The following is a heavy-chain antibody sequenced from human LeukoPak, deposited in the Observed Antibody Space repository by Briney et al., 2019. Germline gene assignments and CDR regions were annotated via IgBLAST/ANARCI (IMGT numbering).Heavy chain of an antibody. Sequence: GASVKVSHKASGYTFTVYYMHWVRQAPGQGLEWMGWINPNSGGTSYAQKFQGRVTMTRDTSSSTAYMELSRLRSDDTAVYYCARSLYSGYDLGYWGQGTLVTVSS. CDR3: ARSLYSGYDLGY. D-gene: IGHD5-12*01. CDR2: INPNSGGT. V-gene: IGHV1-2*02. CDR1: GYTFTVYY. J-gene: IGHJ4*02.